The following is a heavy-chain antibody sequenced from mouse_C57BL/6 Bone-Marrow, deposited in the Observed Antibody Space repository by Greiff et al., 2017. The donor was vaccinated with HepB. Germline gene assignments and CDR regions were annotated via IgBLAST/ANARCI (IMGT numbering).Heavy chain of an antibody. CDR2: IYPRSGNT. J-gene: IGHJ1*03. CDR3: AREITTVVASLDV. D-gene: IGHD1-1*01. CDR1: GYTFTSYG. Sequence: QVHVKQSGAELARPGASVKLSCKASGYTFTSYGISWVKQRTGQGLEWIGEIYPRSGNTYYNEKFKGKATLTADKSSSTAYMELRSLTSEDSAVYFCAREITTVVASLDVWGTGTTVTVSS. V-gene: IGHV1-81*01.